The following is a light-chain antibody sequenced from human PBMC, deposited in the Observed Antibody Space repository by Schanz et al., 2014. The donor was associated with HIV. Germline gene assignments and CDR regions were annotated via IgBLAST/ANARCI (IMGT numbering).Light chain of an antibody. V-gene: IGKV1-39*01. J-gene: IGKJ2*01. CDR2: AAS. CDR1: QSISSY. CDR3: QQFTSYPYT. Sequence: DIQMTQSPSSLSASVGDRVTITCRASQSISSYLNWYQQKPGKAPKLLIHAASSLQSGVPLRFSGSGSGTEFTLTISSLEPDDFATYFCQQFTSYPYTFGQGTNVEIK.